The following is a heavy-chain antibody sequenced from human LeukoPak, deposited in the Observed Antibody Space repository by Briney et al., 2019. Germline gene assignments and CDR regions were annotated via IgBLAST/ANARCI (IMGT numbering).Heavy chain of an antibody. CDR3: AKVSGGYDSTDAFDI. V-gene: IGHV4-34*01. D-gene: IGHD5-12*01. CDR2: INHSGST. J-gene: IGHJ3*02. CDR1: GGSFSGYY. Sequence: PSETLSLTCAVYGGSFSGYYWSWIRQPPGKGLEWIGEINHSGSTNYNPPLKSRVTISVDTSKNQFSLKLSSVTAADTAVYYCAKVSGGYDSTDAFDIWGQGTMVTVSS.